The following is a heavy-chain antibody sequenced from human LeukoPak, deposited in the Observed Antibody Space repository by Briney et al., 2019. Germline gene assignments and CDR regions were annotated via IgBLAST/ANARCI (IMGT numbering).Heavy chain of an antibody. Sequence: ASVKVSCKASGYTFTAYYIHCVRQAPGQGLEWMGWINPNSGGTNYAQKFQDRVTMTRDTSISTAYLELSRLTSDDTAVYYCARSSGYSSSYYFDYWGQGTLVTVSS. D-gene: IGHD6-13*01. CDR3: ARSSGYSSSYYFDY. CDR1: GYTFTAYY. V-gene: IGHV1-2*02. CDR2: INPNSGGT. J-gene: IGHJ4*02.